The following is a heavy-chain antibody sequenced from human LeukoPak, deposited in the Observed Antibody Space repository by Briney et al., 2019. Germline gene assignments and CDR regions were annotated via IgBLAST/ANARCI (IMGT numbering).Heavy chain of an antibody. V-gene: IGHV1-2*02. CDR2: INPNSGDT. Sequence: ASVKISCKASGYTFTGYYIHWVRQAPGQGLEWVGWINPNSGDTHHAQNFQGRVTMTRDTSISTASMDLSRLRSDDTAVYYCARAPKNGAYDIWGRGTMVTVSS. CDR1: GYTFTGYY. D-gene: IGHD2-8*01. J-gene: IGHJ3*02. CDR3: ARAPKNGAYDI.